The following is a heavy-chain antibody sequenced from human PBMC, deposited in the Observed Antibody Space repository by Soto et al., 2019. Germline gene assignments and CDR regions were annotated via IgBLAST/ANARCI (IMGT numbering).Heavy chain of an antibody. J-gene: IGHJ4*02. Sequence: EVQLVESGGGLVQPGGSLKLSCAASGFTFSDAALHWVRQASGKGLEWVGRIRAKAYSYATAYPASVKGRFTISRDDSNNTAYLQMNSLKSEDTAVYYCTRHSVDYWGQGTLVTVSS. CDR1: GFTFSDAA. CDR2: IRAKAYSYAT. V-gene: IGHV3-73*01. CDR3: TRHSVDY.